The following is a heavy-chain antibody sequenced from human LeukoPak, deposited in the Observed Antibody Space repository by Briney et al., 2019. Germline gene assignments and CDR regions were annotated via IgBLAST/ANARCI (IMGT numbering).Heavy chain of an antibody. V-gene: IGHV1-18*01. CDR2: ISAYNGNT. J-gene: IGHJ4*02. CDR3: ARVTYDYVWGSYRPLDY. D-gene: IGHD3-16*02. CDR1: GYTFTSYG. Sequence: ASVKVSCKASGYTFTSYGISWVRRAPGQGLEWMGWISAYNGNTNYAQKLQGRVTMTTDTSTSTAYMELRSLRSDDTAVYYCARVTYDYVWGSYRPLDYWGQGTLVTVSS.